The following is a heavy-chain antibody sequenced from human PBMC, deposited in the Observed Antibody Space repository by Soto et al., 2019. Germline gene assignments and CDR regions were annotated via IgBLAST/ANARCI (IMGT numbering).Heavy chain of an antibody. CDR1: GGSISSGDYY. J-gene: IGHJ4*02. Sequence: QVQLQESGPGLVKPSQTLSLTCTVSGGSISSGDYYWSWIRQHPGKGLEWIGYIYYSGSTYYNPSLKSRLTISVDTSKNQFSLKLSSVTAADTAVYYCARDKAPYEMDYWGQGTLVTVSS. CDR3: ARDKAPYEMDY. V-gene: IGHV4-31*03. D-gene: IGHD5-12*01. CDR2: IYYSGST.